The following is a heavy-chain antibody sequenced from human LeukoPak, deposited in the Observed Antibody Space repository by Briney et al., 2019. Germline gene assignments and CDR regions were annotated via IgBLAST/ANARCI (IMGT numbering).Heavy chain of an antibody. J-gene: IGHJ5*01. CDR1: GYTFTSYY. CDR2: INPNSGET. V-gene: IGHV1-2*02. CDR3: ARVLFNSGYDS. Sequence: ASVKVSCKASGYTFTSYYMHWVRQAPGQGLEWMGWINPNSGETRYEQKFQGRVTMTRDTSIDTAHMELGSLTSDDTAVYYCARVLFNSGYDSWGQGTLVTVSS. D-gene: IGHD3-9*01.